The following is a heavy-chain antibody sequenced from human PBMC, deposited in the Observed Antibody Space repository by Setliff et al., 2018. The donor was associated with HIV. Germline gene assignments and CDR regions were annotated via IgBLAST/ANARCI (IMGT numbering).Heavy chain of an antibody. CDR2: IDYSGST. V-gene: IGHV4-59*08. CDR3: AGFSYNFWVYRFDH. D-gene: IGHD3-3*01. CDR1: GGSISEYY. J-gene: IGHJ4*02. Sequence: PSETLSLTCTVSGGSISEYYWSWIRQPPGKGLEWIGYIDYSGSTNYNASLKSRLTMSIDTSKSQFSLKLSSVTAADTAVYYCAGFSYNFWVYRFDHWGQGALVTVSS.